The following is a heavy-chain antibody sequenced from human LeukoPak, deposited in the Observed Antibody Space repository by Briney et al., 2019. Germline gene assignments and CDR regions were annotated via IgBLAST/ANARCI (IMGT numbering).Heavy chain of an antibody. V-gene: IGHV3-15*01. D-gene: IGHD3-10*01. CDR1: GFTLSNAW. CDR3: AKEPPYGSGSYFDY. J-gene: IGHJ4*02. CDR2: IKRKSDGGTT. Sequence: GGSLRLSCAGSGFTLSNAWMSWIRQAPGKGLEWIARIKRKSDGGTTDYAAPVKGRFTIARDDSKNMLSLHMNSLRAEDTAVYYCAKEPPYGSGSYFDYWGQGTLVTVSS.